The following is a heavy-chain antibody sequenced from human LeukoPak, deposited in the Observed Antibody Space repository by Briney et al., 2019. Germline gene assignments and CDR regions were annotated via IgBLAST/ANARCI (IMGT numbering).Heavy chain of an antibody. J-gene: IGHJ4*02. Sequence: GGSLRLSCAASGFTVSSNYMSWVRQAPGKGLEWVSVIYSGGSTNYADSVKGRFTISRDNSKNKLYLQMHSLRAEDTAVYYCASSGRILTGYYDYWGQGTLVTVSS. D-gene: IGHD3-9*01. CDR3: ASSGRILTGYYDY. CDR2: IYSGGST. V-gene: IGHV3-53*01. CDR1: GFTVSSNY.